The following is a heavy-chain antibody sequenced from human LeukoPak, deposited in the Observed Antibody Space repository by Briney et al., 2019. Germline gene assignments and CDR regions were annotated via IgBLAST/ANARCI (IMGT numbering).Heavy chain of an antibody. Sequence: GGSLRLSCAASGFTFSSYWMHWVRQAPGKGLVWVSRINTDGSSTSYADSVKGRFTISRGNAKNTLYLQMNSLRAEDTAVYYCAREGYYYDSSGYYYADYWGQGTLVTVSS. CDR1: GFTFSSYW. CDR2: INTDGSST. V-gene: IGHV3-74*01. D-gene: IGHD3-22*01. J-gene: IGHJ4*02. CDR3: AREGYYYDSSGYYYADY.